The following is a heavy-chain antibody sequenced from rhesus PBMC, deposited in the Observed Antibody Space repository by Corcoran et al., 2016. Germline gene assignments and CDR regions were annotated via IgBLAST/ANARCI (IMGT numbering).Heavy chain of an antibody. Sequence: QLQLQESGPGLVKPSETLSLTCAVPGGSISSDSWSWIRQPRGKGLEWIGRISGSGGSTDYNPSLKSRVTISTDTSKNQFSLKLSSVTAADTAVYYCARDGRGDTAGTGHFDYWGQGVLVTVSS. CDR2: ISGSGGST. D-gene: IGHD5-42*01. V-gene: IGHV4-173*01. CDR3: ARDGRGDTAGTGHFDY. J-gene: IGHJ4*01. CDR1: GGSISSDS.